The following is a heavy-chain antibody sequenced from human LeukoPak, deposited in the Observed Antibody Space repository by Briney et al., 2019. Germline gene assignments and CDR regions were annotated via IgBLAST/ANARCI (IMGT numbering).Heavy chain of an antibody. D-gene: IGHD3-3*01. CDR3: AKDIGDYFDY. CDR2: ISYDGSNK. Sequence: PGGSLRLSCAASGFTFSSYGMHWVRQAPGKGLEWVAVISYDGSNKYYADSVKGRFTISRDNSKNTLYPQMNSLKAEDTAVYYCAKDIGDYFDYWGQGTLVTVSS. CDR1: GFTFSSYG. J-gene: IGHJ4*02. V-gene: IGHV3-30*18.